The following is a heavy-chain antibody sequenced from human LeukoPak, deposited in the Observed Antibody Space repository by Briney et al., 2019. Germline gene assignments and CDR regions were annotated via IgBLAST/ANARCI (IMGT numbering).Heavy chain of an antibody. V-gene: IGHV3-23*01. CDR1: GFTFSSYA. Sequence: GGSLRLSCAASGFTFSSYAMNWVRQAPGKGLEWVSAISGSGGSTYYADSVKGRFTISRDKAKNSLYLQMNSLRAEDTALYYCAKDMGYSSSWFDYWGQGTLVTVSS. CDR3: AKDMGYSSSWFDY. J-gene: IGHJ4*02. D-gene: IGHD6-13*01. CDR2: ISGSGGST.